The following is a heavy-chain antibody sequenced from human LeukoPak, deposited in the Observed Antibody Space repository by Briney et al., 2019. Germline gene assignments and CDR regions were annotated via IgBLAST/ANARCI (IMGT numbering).Heavy chain of an antibody. D-gene: IGHD5-18*01. CDR2: IYYSGST. CDR1: GGSISSSSYY. V-gene: IGHV4-39*01. Sequence: NASETLSLTCTVSGGSISSSSYYWGWIRQPPGKGLEWIGSIYYSGSTYYNPSLKIRVTISVDTSKNQFSLKLSSVTAADTAVYYCARHSVTLNYFDYWGQGTLVTVSS. J-gene: IGHJ4*02. CDR3: ARHSVTLNYFDY.